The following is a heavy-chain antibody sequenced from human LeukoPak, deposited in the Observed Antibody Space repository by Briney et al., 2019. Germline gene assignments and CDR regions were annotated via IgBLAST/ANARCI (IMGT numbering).Heavy chain of an antibody. J-gene: IGHJ4*02. V-gene: IGHV3-30*18. CDR1: GFTFSNYG. D-gene: IGHD5-18*01. Sequence: PGGSLRLSCAASGFTFSNYGMHWVRQAPGKGLEWVAVISYDGSNEYYADSVKGRFTISRDTSRNTLYLQMNSLRAEDTALYYCAKGGYTYGGRLFDYWGQGTLVTVSS. CDR2: ISYDGSNE. CDR3: AKGGYTYGGRLFDY.